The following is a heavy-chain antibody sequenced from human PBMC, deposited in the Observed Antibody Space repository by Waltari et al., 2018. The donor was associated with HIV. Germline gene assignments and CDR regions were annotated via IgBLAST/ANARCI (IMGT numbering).Heavy chain of an antibody. CDR3: AKDDSTGSSGYYPFHY. Sequence: EVQLVESGGGLVQPGGSLRLSCAASGFTFTNYAMNWVRQAPGRGLEWGSAFSGSVGSTYCSDSVKCRFTISRDNSKNALYLQMNSLRAEDTAVYYCAKDDSTGSSGYYPFHYWGQGTLITVSS. J-gene: IGHJ4*02. V-gene: IGHV3-23*04. CDR2: FSGSVGST. CDR1: GFTFTNYA. D-gene: IGHD3-22*01.